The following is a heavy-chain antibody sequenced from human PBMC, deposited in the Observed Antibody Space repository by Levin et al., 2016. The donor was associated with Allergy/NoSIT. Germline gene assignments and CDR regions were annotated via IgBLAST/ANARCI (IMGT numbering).Heavy chain of an antibody. CDR2: ISGSGGST. CDR1: GFTFSSYA. V-gene: IGHV3-23*01. Sequence: GGSLRLSCAASGFTFSSYAMSWVRQAPGKGLEWVSAISGSGGSTYYADSVKGRFTISRDNSKNTLYLQMNSLRAEDTAVYYCAKRYDSSGYYASLYYYYYYGMDVWGQGTTVTVSS. D-gene: IGHD3-22*01. CDR3: AKRYDSSGYYASLYYYYYYGMDV. J-gene: IGHJ6*02.